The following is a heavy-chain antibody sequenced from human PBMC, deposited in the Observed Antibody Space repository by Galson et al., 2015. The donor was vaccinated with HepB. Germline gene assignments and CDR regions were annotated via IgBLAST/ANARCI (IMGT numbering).Heavy chain of an antibody. J-gene: IGHJ5*02. CDR2: ISYDGSNK. CDR3: AKERVATILEGWFDP. Sequence: SLRLSCAASGFTFSSYGMHWVRQAPGKGLEWVAVISYDGSNKYYADSVKGRFTISRDNSKSTLYLQMNSLRAEDTAVYYCAKERVATILEGWFDPWGQGTLVTVSS. V-gene: IGHV3-30*18. D-gene: IGHD5-12*01. CDR1: GFTFSSYG.